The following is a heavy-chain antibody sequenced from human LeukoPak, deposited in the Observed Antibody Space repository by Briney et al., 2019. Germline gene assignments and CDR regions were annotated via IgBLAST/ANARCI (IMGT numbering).Heavy chain of an antibody. CDR1: GFTFSNAW. V-gene: IGHV3-7*01. Sequence: PGGSLRLSCAASGFTFSNAWMSWVRQAPGKGLEWVANIKEDESEKYYVDSVKGRFTISRDNAQNSLNLQMNSLRPEDTAMYYCARVRTTGSYYGMDVWGQGTTVTVSS. CDR3: ARVRTTGSYYGMDV. CDR2: IKEDESEK. D-gene: IGHD3-10*01. J-gene: IGHJ6*02.